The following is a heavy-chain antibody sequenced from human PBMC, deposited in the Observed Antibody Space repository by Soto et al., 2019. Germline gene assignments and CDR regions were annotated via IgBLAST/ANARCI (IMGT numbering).Heavy chain of an antibody. CDR2: ISAYNGNT. D-gene: IGHD2-15*01. J-gene: IGHJ4*02. Sequence: ASVKVSCKASGYSFTSYGISWVRQAHGQGLEWMGWISAYNGNTNYAQKLQGRVTMTTDTSTSTAYMELRRLRSDDTAVYYCAREGGGRDGYNHLDFWGQGPLVAVSS. V-gene: IGHV1-18*01. CDR3: AREGGGRDGYNHLDF. CDR1: GYSFTSYG.